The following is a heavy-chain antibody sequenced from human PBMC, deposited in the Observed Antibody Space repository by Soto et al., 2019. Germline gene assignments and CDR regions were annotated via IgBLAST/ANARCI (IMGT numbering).Heavy chain of an antibody. D-gene: IGHD7-27*01. V-gene: IGHV3-74*01. CDR1: GFIFRTYW. Sequence: AERSLRLSCAASGFIFRTYWMQWARQAPGKGLEWVSRINNDGSSTDYADSVKGRFTISRDNAKDTLYLQMKSLRAEDTATYYCAMGTMDVWGKVTTVTVSS. J-gene: IGHJ6*04. CDR3: AMGTMDV. CDR2: INNDGSST.